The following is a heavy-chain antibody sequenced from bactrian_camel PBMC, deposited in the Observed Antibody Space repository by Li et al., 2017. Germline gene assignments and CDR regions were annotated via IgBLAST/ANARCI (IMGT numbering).Heavy chain of an antibody. CDR3: AAAIGYCWGGVTFGY. D-gene: IGHD3*01. CDR1: GDTYSSNC. J-gene: IGHJ6*01. V-gene: IGHV3S55*01. Sequence: HVQLVESGGGSVQAGGSLRLSCAADGDTYSSNCMAWFRQAPGKEREGVAAIDSDGSTSYADSVKGRFTISQDNAKNTLYLQMNSLKPEDTAVYYCAAAIGYCWGGVTFGYWGQGTQVTVS. CDR2: IDSDGST.